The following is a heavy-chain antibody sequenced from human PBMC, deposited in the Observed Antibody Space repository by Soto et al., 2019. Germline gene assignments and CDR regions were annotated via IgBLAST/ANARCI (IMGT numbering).Heavy chain of an antibody. CDR3: AREGSYSAYNFAHGIQLWSFDF. CDR2: IFSSGST. D-gene: IGHD5-12*01. Sequence: SETLSLTCTVSGGSINTFYWRWVRQPAGKGLEWIGRIFSSGSTSFNPSLESRVAMSVDTSKNHFSLNLSSVTAADMAVYYCAREGSYSAYNFAHGIQLWSFDFWGQGALVTVSS. CDR1: GGSINTFY. J-gene: IGHJ4*02. V-gene: IGHV4-4*07.